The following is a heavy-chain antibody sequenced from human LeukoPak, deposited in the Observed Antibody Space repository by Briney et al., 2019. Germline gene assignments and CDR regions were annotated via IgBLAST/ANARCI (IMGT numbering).Heavy chain of an antibody. D-gene: IGHD2/OR15-2a*01. CDR3: ARDLPFED. CDR1: GYTFIAYH. CDR2: IHPSSGAT. Sequence: ASVKVSCKASGYTFIAYHMHRVRQAPGQGLEWMGRIHPSSGATNYAQRFQGRATLTRDTSVNTAYMELSRLTSDDTAVYYCARDLPFEDWGQGTLVTVSS. J-gene: IGHJ4*02. V-gene: IGHV1-2*06.